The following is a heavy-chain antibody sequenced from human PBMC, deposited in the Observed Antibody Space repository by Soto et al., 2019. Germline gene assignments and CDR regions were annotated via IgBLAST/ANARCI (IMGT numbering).Heavy chain of an antibody. V-gene: IGHV1-18*01. Sequence: QVQVVQSGDEVKETRASVRVSCKTSGYSFTAYGIIWVRQAPGQGLEWMGWISCYNGKTKYAQKVQGRVTMTTDTSTSTAYREVRGLRSDDTAISYCARDAPPPELRFLEWHNYDYNGMDVWGPGTTVTVSS. CDR3: ARDAPPPELRFLEWHNYDYNGMDV. CDR1: GYSFTAYG. J-gene: IGHJ6*02. CDR2: ISCYNGKT. D-gene: IGHD3-3*01.